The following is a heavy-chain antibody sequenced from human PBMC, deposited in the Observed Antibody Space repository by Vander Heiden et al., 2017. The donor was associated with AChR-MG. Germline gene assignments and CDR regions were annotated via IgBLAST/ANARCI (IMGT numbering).Heavy chain of an antibody. V-gene: IGHV3-23*01. CDR3: AKDSGYYGSGGGY. CDR1: GFTFSSYA. J-gene: IGHJ4*02. CDR2: ISGSGGST. D-gene: IGHD3-10*01. Sequence: EVQLLESGGGLVQPGGSLRLSCAASGFTFSSYAMRWVRQAPGKGLEWVSAISGSGGSTYYADSVKGRFTISRDNSKNTLYLQMNSLRAEDTAVYYCAKDSGYYGSGGGYWGQGTLVTVSS.